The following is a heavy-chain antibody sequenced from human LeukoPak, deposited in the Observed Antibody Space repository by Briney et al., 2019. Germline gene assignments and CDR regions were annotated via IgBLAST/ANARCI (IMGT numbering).Heavy chain of an antibody. CDR2: ITLSRRT. Sequence: SETLSLTCTVSGGSISSSSYCWGWVRQPPGKGLGLSGSITLSRRTYYHPSLNSRVTISVDTTKNQFSLKLSSVTAADTAVSFCAREMATTCDAFDIWGRETIVTVS. CDR1: GGSISSSSYC. D-gene: IGHD5-24*01. J-gene: IGHJ3*02. V-gene: IGHV4-39*07. CDR3: AREMATTCDAFDI.